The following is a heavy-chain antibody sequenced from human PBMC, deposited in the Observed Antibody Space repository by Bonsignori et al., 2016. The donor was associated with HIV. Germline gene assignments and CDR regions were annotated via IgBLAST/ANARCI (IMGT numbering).Heavy chain of an antibody. Sequence: SLKISCAASGFTFDDYAMHWVRQAPGKGLEWVSGISWNSGSIGYADSVKGRFTISRDNAKNSLYLQMNSLRAEDTALYYCAKDTIYGDYPSAFDYWGQGTLVTVSS. CDR3: AKDTIYGDYPSAFDY. CDR1: GFTFDDYA. D-gene: IGHD4-17*01. J-gene: IGHJ4*02. CDR2: ISWNSGSI. V-gene: IGHV3-9*01.